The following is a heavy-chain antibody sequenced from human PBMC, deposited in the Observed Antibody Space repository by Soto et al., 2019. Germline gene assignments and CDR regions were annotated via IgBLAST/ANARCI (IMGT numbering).Heavy chain of an antibody. D-gene: IGHD3-10*01. CDR2: IYYSGST. Sequence: SETLSLTCTVSGGSISSGGYYWSWIRQHPGKGLEWIGYIYYSGSTYYNPSLKSRVTISVDTSKNQFPLKLSSVTAADTAVYYCASGYYGSGSYYWFDPWGQGTLVTVSS. J-gene: IGHJ5*02. CDR1: GGSISSGGYY. V-gene: IGHV4-31*03. CDR3: ASGYYGSGSYYWFDP.